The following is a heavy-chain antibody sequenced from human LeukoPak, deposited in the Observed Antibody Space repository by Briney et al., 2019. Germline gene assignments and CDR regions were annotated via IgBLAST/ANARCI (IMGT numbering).Heavy chain of an antibody. D-gene: IGHD3-22*01. CDR1: GYTFTSYD. CDR3: ARGPHNYYDSSGYYY. CDR2: MNPNSGNT. Sequence: PGASVKVSCKASGYTFTSYDINWVRQATGRGLEWMGWMNPNSGNTGYAQKFQGRVTITRNTSISTAYMELSSLRSEDTAVYYCARGPHNYYDSSGYYYWGQGTLVTVSS. J-gene: IGHJ4*02. V-gene: IGHV1-8*03.